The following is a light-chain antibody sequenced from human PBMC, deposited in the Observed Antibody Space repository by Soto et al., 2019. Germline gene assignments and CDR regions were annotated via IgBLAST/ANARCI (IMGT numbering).Light chain of an antibody. CDR3: HQYSEWPRT. V-gene: IGKV3D-15*01. CDR1: QSFASN. Sequence: EIVMTQSPATLSVSPGERATLSCRASQSFASNLAWYQQKPGQAPRLLIHGASVRATGIPARFSGSGSGTEFSLNISSLQSEDFAIYYCHQYSEWPRTFGRGTTLEIK. J-gene: IGKJ2*02. CDR2: GAS.